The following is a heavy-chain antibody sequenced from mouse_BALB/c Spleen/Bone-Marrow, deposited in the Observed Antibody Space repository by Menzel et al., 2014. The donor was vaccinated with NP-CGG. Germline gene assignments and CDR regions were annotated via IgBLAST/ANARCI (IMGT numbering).Heavy chain of an antibody. CDR2: INSNGGST. Sequence: EVKLVESGGGLVKLGGSLKLSCAASGFTFSSYYMSWARQTPEKRLELVAAINSNGGSTYYPDTVKGRFTISRDNAKNTLYLQMSSLKSEDTALYYCTRLGNDDAMDYWGQGTSVTVSS. V-gene: IGHV5-6-2*01. CDR3: TRLGNDDAMDY. J-gene: IGHJ4*01. CDR1: GFTFSSYY. D-gene: IGHD2-12*01.